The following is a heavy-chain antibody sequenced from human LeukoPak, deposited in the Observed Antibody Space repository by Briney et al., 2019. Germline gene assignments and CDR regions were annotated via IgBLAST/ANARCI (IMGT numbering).Heavy chain of an antibody. Sequence: GGSLRLSCAASGFTFSSYDMHWVRQATGKGLEWVSAIGTAGDTYYPGAVKGRFTSSRENAKNSLYLQMNSLRAGDTAVYYCARGAAAGTTDYWGQGTLVTVSS. CDR2: IGTAGDT. CDR1: GFTFSSYD. V-gene: IGHV3-13*01. J-gene: IGHJ4*02. D-gene: IGHD6-13*01. CDR3: ARGAAAGTTDY.